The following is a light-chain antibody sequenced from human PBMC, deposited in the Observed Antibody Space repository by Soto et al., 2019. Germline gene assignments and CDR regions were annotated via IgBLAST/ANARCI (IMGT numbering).Light chain of an antibody. CDR1: QSVLYSSNNKNY. CDR2: WAS. Sequence: DIVMTQSPDSLAVSLGERATINCKSSQSVLYSSNNKNYLAWYQQKPGQPPKLLIYWASTRESGVPDRFSGSGSGTDFTLTISSRQAEDVAGDYCQQYYSTPPWTFGQGTKVEIK. CDR3: QQYYSTPPWT. V-gene: IGKV4-1*01. J-gene: IGKJ1*01.